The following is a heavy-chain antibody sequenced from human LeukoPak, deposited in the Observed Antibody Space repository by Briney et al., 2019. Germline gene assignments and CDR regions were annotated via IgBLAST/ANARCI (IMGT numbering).Heavy chain of an antibody. CDR2: ISGSGGGT. CDR1: GFTFSSYW. J-gene: IGHJ4*02. CDR3: AKGTTVVTHYFDY. V-gene: IGHV3-23*01. Sequence: GGSLRLSCAASGFTFSSYWMNWARQAPGKGLEWVSSISGSGGGTYYPDSVKGRFTISRDNSKNTLYLQMNSLRAEDTAVYYCAKGTTVVTHYFDYWGQGTLVTVSS. D-gene: IGHD4-23*01.